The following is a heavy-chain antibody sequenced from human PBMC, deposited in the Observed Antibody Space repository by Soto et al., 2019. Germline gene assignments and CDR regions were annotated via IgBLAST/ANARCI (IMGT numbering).Heavy chain of an antibody. CDR1: GFTADDYA. V-gene: IGHV3-9*02. CDR2: ISSNSDTI. D-gene: IGHD4-17*01. J-gene: IGHJ4*02. Sequence: LRLSCVASGFTADDYAMHWVRQAPGKGLEWVSGISSNSDTIDYADSVKGRFTISRDNAKNSLFLQMNSLRPEDTALYYCAKDMKWGGMTTIHYFDSWGQGTLVTSPQ. CDR3: AKDMKWGGMTTIHYFDS.